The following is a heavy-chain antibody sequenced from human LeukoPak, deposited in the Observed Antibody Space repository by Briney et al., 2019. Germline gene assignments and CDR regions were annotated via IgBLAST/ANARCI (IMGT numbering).Heavy chain of an antibody. D-gene: IGHD3-10*02. CDR1: GFTFSSYE. Sequence: GGSLRLSCAASGFTFSSYEMHWVRQAPGKGLEGVSYISCSCSTKYYADSVKGRFTISRDNAKNSLYLQMNSLRAEDTAVYYCAELGITMIGGVWGKGTTDTISS. CDR3: AELGITMIGGV. V-gene: IGHV3-48*03. J-gene: IGHJ6*04. CDR2: ISCSCSTK.